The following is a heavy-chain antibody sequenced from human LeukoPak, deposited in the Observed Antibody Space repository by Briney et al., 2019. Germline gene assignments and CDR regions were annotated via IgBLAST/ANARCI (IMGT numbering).Heavy chain of an antibody. D-gene: IGHD3-3*01. J-gene: IGHJ6*02. CDR1: GYTFTGYY. CDR2: INPNSGGT. V-gene: IGHV1-2*02. CDR3: ARVDYDFWSGYYTYYYYGMDV. Sequence: ASVKVSCKASGYTFTGYYMHWVRQAPGQGLEWMGWINPNSGGTNYAQKFQGRVTMTRDTSISTAYMELSRLRSDDTAVYYCARVDYDFWSGYYTYYYYGMDVWGQGTTVTVSS.